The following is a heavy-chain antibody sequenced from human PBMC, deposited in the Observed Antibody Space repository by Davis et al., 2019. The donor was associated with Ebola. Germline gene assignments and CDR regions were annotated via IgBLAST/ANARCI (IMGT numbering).Heavy chain of an antibody. V-gene: IGHV3-21*01. CDR1: GFTFSSYS. Sequence: GGSLRLSCAASGFTFSSYSMNWVRQAPGKGLEWVSSISSSSSYIYYADSVKGRFTISRDNAKNTLYLQMNSLRVEDTAVYYCTRDYGDYVNDDWGQGTLVTVSS. CDR2: ISSSSSYI. D-gene: IGHD4-17*01. CDR3: TRDYGDYVNDD. J-gene: IGHJ4*02.